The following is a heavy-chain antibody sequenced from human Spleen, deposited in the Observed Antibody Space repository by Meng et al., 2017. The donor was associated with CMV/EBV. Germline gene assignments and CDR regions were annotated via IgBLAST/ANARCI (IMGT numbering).Heavy chain of an antibody. CDR1: GFTIISCA. CDR3: AREPGRGSFDM. J-gene: IGHJ3*02. D-gene: IGHD3-10*01. CDR2: IDSSNCSI. Sequence: GESLKISCAASGFTIISCALTWVRQAPVKGLEWVSFIDSSNCSIYSADSLKGQFTISRDNTNNTLYLQMNGLRVEDTAVYYCAREPGRGSFDMWGQGTMVTVSS. V-gene: IGHV3-21*01.